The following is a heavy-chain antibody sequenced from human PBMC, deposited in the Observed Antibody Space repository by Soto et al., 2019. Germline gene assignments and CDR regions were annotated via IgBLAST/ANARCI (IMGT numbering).Heavy chain of an antibody. V-gene: IGHV1-18*01. D-gene: IGHD3-10*01. CDR2: ITAYRSNT. J-gene: IGHJ4*02. CDR1: GYTFTDYG. Sequence: ASVKVSCKASGYTFTDYGISWVRQAPGQGFEWMGWITAYRSNTKNAQKFQGRVTMTRDTSTSTVYMELSSLTSEDTAVYYCAREAGVTLDYWGQGTLVTVSS. CDR3: AREAGVTLDY.